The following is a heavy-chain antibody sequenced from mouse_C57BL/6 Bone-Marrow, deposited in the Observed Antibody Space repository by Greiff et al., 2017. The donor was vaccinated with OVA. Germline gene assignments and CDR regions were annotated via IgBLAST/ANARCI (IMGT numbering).Heavy chain of an antibody. Sequence: LQESGAELVRPGASVTLSCKASGYTFTDYEMHWVKQTPVHGLEWIGAIDPETGGTAYNQKFKGKAILTADKSSSTAYMELRSLTSEDSAVYYCTRRGPLFFDYWGQGTTLTVSS. CDR1: GYTFTDYE. D-gene: IGHD6-1*01. J-gene: IGHJ2*01. V-gene: IGHV1-15*01. CDR2: IDPETGGT. CDR3: TRRGPLFFDY.